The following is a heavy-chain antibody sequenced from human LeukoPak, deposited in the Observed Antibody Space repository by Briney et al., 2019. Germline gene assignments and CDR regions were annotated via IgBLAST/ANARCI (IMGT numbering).Heavy chain of an antibody. CDR1: GGSISSYH. V-gene: IGHV4-39*07. CDR2: IYYSGST. CDR3: ARDQITMVRGVIN. Sequence: SETLSLTCTVSGGSISSYHWGWIRQPPGKGLEWIGSIYYSGSTYYNPSLKSRVTISVDTSKNQFSLKLSSVTAADTAVYYCARDQITMVRGVINWGQGTLVTVSS. D-gene: IGHD3-10*01. J-gene: IGHJ4*02.